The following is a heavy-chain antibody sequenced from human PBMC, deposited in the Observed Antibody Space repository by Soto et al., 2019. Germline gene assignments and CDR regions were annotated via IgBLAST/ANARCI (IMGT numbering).Heavy chain of an antibody. Sequence: QVQLVQSGAEVKKPGASVKVSCKASGYTFTSYGISWVRQAPGQGLEWMGWISAYNGNTNYAQKLQGRVTMTTDTXXSXTXMELRSLRSDDTAVYYCARDIVVVPAAMRVFGAAYYWGQGPLVTVSS. CDR1: GYTFTSYG. CDR2: ISAYNGNT. V-gene: IGHV1-18*01. J-gene: IGHJ4*02. CDR3: ARDIVVVPAAMRVFGAAYY. D-gene: IGHD2-2*01.